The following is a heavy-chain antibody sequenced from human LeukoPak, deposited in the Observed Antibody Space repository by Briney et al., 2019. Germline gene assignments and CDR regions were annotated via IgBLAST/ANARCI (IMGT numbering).Heavy chain of an antibody. CDR2: IIPILGIA. Sequence: ASVKVSCKASRGTFSSYTISWVRQAPGQGLEWMGRIIPILGIANYAQKFQGRVTITADKSTSTACMELSSLRSEDTAVYYCARPNYYDSSGNDYWGQGTLVTVSS. CDR3: ARPNYYDSSGNDY. D-gene: IGHD3-22*01. J-gene: IGHJ4*02. V-gene: IGHV1-69*02. CDR1: RGTFSSYT.